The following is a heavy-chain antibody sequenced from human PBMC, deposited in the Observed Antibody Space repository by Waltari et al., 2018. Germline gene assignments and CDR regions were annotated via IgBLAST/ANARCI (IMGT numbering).Heavy chain of an antibody. CDR1: GYSISSGYY. V-gene: IGHV1-24*01. J-gene: IGHJ2*01. D-gene: IGHD4-17*01. Sequence: QVQLQESGPGLVKPSETLSLTCAVSGYSISSGYYWGWIRQPPGKGLEWMGGFDPEDGETSYAQKFQGRVTMTEATSTDTAYMELSSLRSEDTAVYYCATPPGHGDYWYFDLWGRGTLVTVSS. CDR2: FDPEDGET. CDR3: ATPPGHGDYWYFDL.